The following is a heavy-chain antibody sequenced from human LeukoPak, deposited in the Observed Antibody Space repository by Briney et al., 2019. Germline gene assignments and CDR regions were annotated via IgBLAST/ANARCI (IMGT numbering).Heavy chain of an antibody. Sequence: SQTLSLTCTVSGGSISSGGYYWSWIRQHPGKGLEWIGEITHSGSTNYNPSLKSRVTISVDTSNNQFSLKLSSVTAADTAVYYCVRGVAAAGSWGQGTLVTVSS. CDR1: GGSISSGGYY. D-gene: IGHD6-13*01. V-gene: IGHV4-31*03. J-gene: IGHJ5*02. CDR3: VRGVAAAGS. CDR2: ITHSGST.